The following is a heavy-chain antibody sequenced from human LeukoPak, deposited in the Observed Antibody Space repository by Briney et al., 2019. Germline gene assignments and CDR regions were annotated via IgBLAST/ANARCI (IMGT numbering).Heavy chain of an antibody. CDR1: GFTFSDYY. CDR2: ISSSSSYT. Sequence: GGSLRLSCAASGFTFSDYYMSWIRQAPGKGLEWVSYISSSSSYTNYADSVKGRFTISRGNAKNSLYLQMNSLRAEDTAVYYCAREAAYGSGSNNFDYWGQGTLVTVSS. V-gene: IGHV3-11*06. J-gene: IGHJ4*02. CDR3: AREAAYGSGSNNFDY. D-gene: IGHD3-10*01.